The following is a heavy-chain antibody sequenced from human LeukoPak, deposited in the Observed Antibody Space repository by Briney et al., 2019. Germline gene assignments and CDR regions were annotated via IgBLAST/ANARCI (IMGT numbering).Heavy chain of an antibody. Sequence: TETLSLTCTVSGGSISSYYWSWIRQPPGKGLEWIGYINYSGSTNYNPSLKSRVTISVDTSKNQFSLKLSSVTAADTAVYYCARDSGGSVVGKYYYYYGMDVWGQGTTVTVSS. CDR1: GGSISSYY. CDR2: INYSGST. CDR3: ARDSGGSVVGKYYYYYGMDV. V-gene: IGHV4-59*01. D-gene: IGHD3-10*01. J-gene: IGHJ6*02.